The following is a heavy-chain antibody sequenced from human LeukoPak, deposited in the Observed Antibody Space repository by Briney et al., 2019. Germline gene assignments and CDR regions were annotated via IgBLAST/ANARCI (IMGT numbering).Heavy chain of an antibody. CDR2: INPDGTTT. CDR1: GCTYSKYW. CDR3: AKDLSWNTADR. V-gene: IGHV3-74*01. J-gene: IGHJ5*02. Sequence: PGGSLRLSFVGSGCTYSKYWMHWVRQAPGRGPVWVSRINPDGTTTDYADSVKGRFTISRDNAKNLLYLQMNGLRADDTAVYYCAKDLSWNTADRWGQGTLVTVSS. D-gene: IGHD1/OR15-1a*01.